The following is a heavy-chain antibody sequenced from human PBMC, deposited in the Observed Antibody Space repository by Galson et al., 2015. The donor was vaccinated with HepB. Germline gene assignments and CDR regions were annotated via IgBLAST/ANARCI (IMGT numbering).Heavy chain of an antibody. CDR3: ARDGGDYYDNTDYYYPKRTYDI. J-gene: IGHJ3*02. CDR2: IKQDGGEK. V-gene: IGHV3-7*01. D-gene: IGHD3-22*01. Sequence: SLRLSCAASRFTFSRYWMNWVRQTPGKGLEWVANIKQDGGEKYYVDSVKGRFTVSRDNAKNSLYLQMNSLRAEDTAVYYCARDGGDYYDNTDYYYPKRTYDIWGQGTMVIVSS. CDR1: RFTFSRYW.